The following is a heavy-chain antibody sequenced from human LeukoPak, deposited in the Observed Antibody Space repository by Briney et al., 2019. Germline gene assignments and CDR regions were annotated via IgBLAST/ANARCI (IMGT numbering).Heavy chain of an antibody. Sequence: ASVKVSCKASGYTFTGYYMHWVRQAPGQGLKWMGWINPNSGGTNYAQKFQGRVTMTRDTSISTAYMELSRLRSDDTAVYYCARDLVVVVPAAPPDAFDIWGQGTMVTVSS. D-gene: IGHD2-2*01. CDR1: GYTFTGYY. CDR2: INPNSGGT. CDR3: ARDLVVVVPAAPPDAFDI. V-gene: IGHV1-2*02. J-gene: IGHJ3*02.